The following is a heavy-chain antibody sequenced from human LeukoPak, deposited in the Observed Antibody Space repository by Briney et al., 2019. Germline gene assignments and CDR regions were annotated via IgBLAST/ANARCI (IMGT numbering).Heavy chain of an antibody. CDR2: INPSGGST. Sequence: GASVKVSCKASGYTFTSYYMHWVRQAPGQGLEWMGLINPSGGSTSYAQKFQGRVTMTRDTSTSTVYMELSSLRSEDTAVYYCAREYYYGSGSYYNVGYYYGMDVWGKGTTVTVSS. J-gene: IGHJ6*04. V-gene: IGHV1-46*01. CDR1: GYTFTSYY. CDR3: AREYYYGSGSYYNVGYYYGMDV. D-gene: IGHD3-10*01.